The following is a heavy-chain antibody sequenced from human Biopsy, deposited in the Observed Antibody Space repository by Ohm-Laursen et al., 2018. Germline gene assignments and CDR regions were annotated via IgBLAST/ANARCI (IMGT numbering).Heavy chain of an antibody. D-gene: IGHD2-21*01. CDR1: GFTFSSYG. J-gene: IGHJ4*02. Sequence: SLRLSCSATGFTFSSYGMNWVRQAPTKGLEWVSYISISSGTIYYADSVKGRFTISRDNAKSSLYLQMNSLRAEDTAVYYCARAQGHTLYFFDFWGQGTLVTVSS. V-gene: IGHV3-48*01. CDR3: ARAQGHTLYFFDF. CDR2: ISISSGTI.